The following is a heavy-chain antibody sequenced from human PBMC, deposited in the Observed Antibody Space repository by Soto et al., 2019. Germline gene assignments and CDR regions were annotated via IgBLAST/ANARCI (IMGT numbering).Heavy chain of an antibody. CDR2: ISSSGSTI. Sequence: GGSLRLSCAASGFTFSDYYMSWIRQAPGKGLEWVSYISSSGSTIYYADSVKGRFTISRDNAKNSLYLQMNSLRAEDTAVYYCARDYCSGGSCTISIRPNWFDPWGQGTLVTVSS. CDR1: GFTFSDYY. V-gene: IGHV3-11*01. CDR3: ARDYCSGGSCTISIRPNWFDP. D-gene: IGHD2-15*01. J-gene: IGHJ5*02.